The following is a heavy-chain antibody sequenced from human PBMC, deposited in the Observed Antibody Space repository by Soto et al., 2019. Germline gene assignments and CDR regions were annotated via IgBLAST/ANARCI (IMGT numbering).Heavy chain of an antibody. CDR2: IYSRGNT. CDR3: ARARPGRYFRLEL. J-gene: IGHJ4*02. CDR1: GGSINSGLYY. Sequence: QVQLQESGPGRVNPSQTLSLTCTVSGGSINSGLYYWTWIRQHPEKGLEWIGYIYSRGNTYYTPSPKGRGDIAVDSVQNQFPLGVDSVTSADTAVFFRARARPGRYFRLELWGPGNLVNVS. D-gene: IGHD3-10*01. V-gene: IGHV4-31*03.